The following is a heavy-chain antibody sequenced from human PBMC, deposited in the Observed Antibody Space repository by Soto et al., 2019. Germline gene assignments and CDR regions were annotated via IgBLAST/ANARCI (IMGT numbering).Heavy chain of an antibody. J-gene: IGHJ4*02. Sequence: SETLSLTCTVSGGSISSSSYYWGWIRQPPGKGLEWIGSIYYSGSTYYNPSLKSRVTISVDTSKNQFSLKLSSVTAADTTVYYCARHGRIRFLEWLRGPFDYWGQGTLVTVSS. CDR1: GGSISSSSYY. D-gene: IGHD3-3*01. CDR2: IYYSGST. V-gene: IGHV4-39*01. CDR3: ARHGRIRFLEWLRGPFDY.